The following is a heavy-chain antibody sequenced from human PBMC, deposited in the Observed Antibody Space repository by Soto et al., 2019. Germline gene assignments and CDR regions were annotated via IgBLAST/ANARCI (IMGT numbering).Heavy chain of an antibody. J-gene: IGHJ3*02. D-gene: IGHD6-19*01. V-gene: IGHV3-23*01. CDR2: ISGSGGST. Sequence: EVQLLESGGGLVQPGGSLRLSCAASGFTFSSYAMSWVRQAPGKGLEWVSAISGSGGSTYYADSVKGRFTISRDNSKNTLYLQMNSLRAEDTAVYYCAKVVAVAGPVSSAFDIWGQGTMVTVSS. CDR3: AKVVAVAGPVSSAFDI. CDR1: GFTFSSYA.